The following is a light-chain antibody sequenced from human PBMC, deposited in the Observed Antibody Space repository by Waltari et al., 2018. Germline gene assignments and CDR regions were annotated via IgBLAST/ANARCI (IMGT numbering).Light chain of an antibody. Sequence: TVLTQSPGTLSLSLGERATLSCRVSQSVSKYLAWYQHTVSRPPRLLIYDASTRATGIPDRFIGSGFGTDFSLTISRLEPEDFAVYYCQKYGTLPATFGQGTKVEI. CDR1: QSVSKY. CDR3: QKYGTLPAT. V-gene: IGKV3-20*01. J-gene: IGKJ1*01. CDR2: DAS.